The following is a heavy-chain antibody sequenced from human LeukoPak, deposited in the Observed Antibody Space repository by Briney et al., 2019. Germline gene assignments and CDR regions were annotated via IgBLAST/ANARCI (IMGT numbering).Heavy chain of an antibody. V-gene: IGHV3-23*01. CDR1: GFAFSSFW. D-gene: IGHD6-19*01. CDR2: ISGSGGST. Sequence: GGCLRLSCAASGFAFSSFWMSWVRLAPGKGLEWVSAISGSGGSTYYADSVKGRFTISRDNSKNTLYLQMNSLRAEDTAVYYCAKSQWLDYYFDYWGQGTLVTVSS. J-gene: IGHJ4*02. CDR3: AKSQWLDYYFDY.